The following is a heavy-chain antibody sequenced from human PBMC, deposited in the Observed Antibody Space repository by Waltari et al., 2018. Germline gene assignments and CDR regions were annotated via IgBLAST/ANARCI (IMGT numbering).Heavy chain of an antibody. Sequence: QVQLQESGSGLVKPSETLSLTCTVSGGSISSYYWSWIRQPPGKGLEWIGYLYYCGSTNYTPSLKARVTISVDTSKNQFSLRLSSVTAADTAVYYCARGGHGSWYAQISPWGQGTLVTVSS. CDR2: LYYCGST. CDR1: GGSISSYY. V-gene: IGHV4-59*01. CDR3: ARGGHGSWYAQISP. J-gene: IGHJ5*02. D-gene: IGHD6-13*01.